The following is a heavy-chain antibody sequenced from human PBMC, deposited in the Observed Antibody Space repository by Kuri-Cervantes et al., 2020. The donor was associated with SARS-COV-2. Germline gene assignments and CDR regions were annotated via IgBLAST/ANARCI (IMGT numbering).Heavy chain of an antibody. J-gene: IGHJ4*02. CDR3: ARGGSCNSGTCFDY. CDR1: GFTVSTNY. CDR2: IYSSGNT. D-gene: IGHD2-15*01. V-gene: IGHV3-53*01. Sequence: GESLKISCAASGFTVSTNYMSWVRQAPGKGLEWVSLIYSSGNTHYADSVKGRFTISRDSSKNTLYLQLNSLRVDDTAVYYCARGGSCNSGTCFDYWGQGTLVTVSS.